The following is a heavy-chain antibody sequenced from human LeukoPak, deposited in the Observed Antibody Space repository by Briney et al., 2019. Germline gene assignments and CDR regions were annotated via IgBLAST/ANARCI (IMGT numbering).Heavy chain of an antibody. Sequence: GGSLRLSCAASGFTFSSYEMNWVRQAPGKGLEWVSYISSSGSTIYYADSVKGRFTISRDNAKNSLYLQMNSLRAEDTAAYYCARGSPEGGYPYWGQGTLVTVSS. J-gene: IGHJ4*02. CDR2: ISSSGSTI. CDR1: GFTFSSYE. V-gene: IGHV3-48*03. D-gene: IGHD3-22*01. CDR3: ARGSPEGGYPY.